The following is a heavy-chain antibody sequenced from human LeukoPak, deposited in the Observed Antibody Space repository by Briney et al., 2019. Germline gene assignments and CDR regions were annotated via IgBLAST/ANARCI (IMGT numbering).Heavy chain of an antibody. Sequence: GASVKVSCKASGGTFSSYAISWVRQAPGQGLEWMGGIIPIFGTANYAQKFQGRVTMTEDTSTDTAYMELSSLRSEDTAVHYCATDQPSLIAAAGTPLDYWGQGTLVTVSS. J-gene: IGHJ4*02. CDR3: ATDQPSLIAAAGTPLDY. CDR2: IIPIFGTA. D-gene: IGHD6-13*01. CDR1: GGTFSSYA. V-gene: IGHV1-69*06.